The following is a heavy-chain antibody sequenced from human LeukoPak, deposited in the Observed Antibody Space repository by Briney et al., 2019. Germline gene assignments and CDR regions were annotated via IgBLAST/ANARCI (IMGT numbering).Heavy chain of an antibody. Sequence: GGSLRLSCAASGFTFSDYYMSWIRQAPGKGLEWVSYIHSGGSPIYYADSVKGRFTISRDNAKKSLYLQMNSLRAEDTAVYYCVRAVPAAILGAFDIWGQGTIVTVSS. CDR3: VRAVPAAILGAFDI. CDR2: IHSGGSPI. V-gene: IGHV3-11*04. D-gene: IGHD2-2*02. J-gene: IGHJ3*02. CDR1: GFTFSDYY.